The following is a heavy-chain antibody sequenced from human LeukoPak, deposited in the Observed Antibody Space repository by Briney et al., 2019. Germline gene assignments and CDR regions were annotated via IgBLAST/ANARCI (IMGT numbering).Heavy chain of an antibody. D-gene: IGHD6-19*01. Sequence: GGSLRLSCAASGFTFSSYWMSWVRQAPGKGLEWVANIKQDGSEKYYVDSVKGRFTISRDNAKNSLYLQMYSLRAEDTAVYYCARGERFSGYSSGWYSPLWAHFDYWGQGTLVTVSS. J-gene: IGHJ4*02. V-gene: IGHV3-7*01. CDR1: GFTFSSYW. CDR2: IKQDGSEK. CDR3: ARGERFSGYSSGWYSPLWAHFDY.